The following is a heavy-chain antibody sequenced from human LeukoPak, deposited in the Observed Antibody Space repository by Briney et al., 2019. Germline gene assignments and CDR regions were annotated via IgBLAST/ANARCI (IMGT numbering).Heavy chain of an antibody. CDR3: ARERDGYNYVELWCFDL. Sequence: SQTLSLTCAISGDSVSSNSAAWNWIRQSPSRGLEWLGRTYYRSKWYTDYAVSVKSRITINPDTSKNQCSLQLNSVPPVDTAVYYCARERDGYNYVELWCFDLWGRGTLVTVSS. CDR2: TYYRSKWYT. CDR1: GDSVSSNSAA. D-gene: IGHD5-24*01. V-gene: IGHV6-1*01. J-gene: IGHJ2*01.